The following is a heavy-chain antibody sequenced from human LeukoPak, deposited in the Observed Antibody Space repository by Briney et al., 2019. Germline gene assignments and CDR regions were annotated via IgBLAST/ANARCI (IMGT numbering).Heavy chain of an antibody. Sequence: ASVKVSCKVSGYTLTELSMHWVRQAPGKGLEWMGGFDPEDGETIYAQKFQGRVTMTEDTSTDTAYMELSSLRSEDTAVYYCATRRGWYVALDYWGQGTLVTVSS. CDR1: GYTLTELS. V-gene: IGHV1-24*01. D-gene: IGHD6-19*01. CDR2: FDPEDGET. CDR3: ATRRGWYVALDY. J-gene: IGHJ4*02.